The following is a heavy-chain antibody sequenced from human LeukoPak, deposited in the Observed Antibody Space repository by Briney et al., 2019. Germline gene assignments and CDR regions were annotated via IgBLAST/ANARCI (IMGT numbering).Heavy chain of an antibody. D-gene: IGHD6-19*01. Sequence: SETLSLTCDVYGGSFTDYYWTWIRQSPGKGLEWVGEISHSGSTNYNVSLKSRVTISLDTSKNQFSLKLSSVTAADTAIYYCARKQWLVRLRWLDPWGQGTLVTVSS. CDR3: ARKQWLVRLRWLDP. J-gene: IGHJ5*02. CDR2: ISHSGST. CDR1: GGSFTDYY. V-gene: IGHV4-34*01.